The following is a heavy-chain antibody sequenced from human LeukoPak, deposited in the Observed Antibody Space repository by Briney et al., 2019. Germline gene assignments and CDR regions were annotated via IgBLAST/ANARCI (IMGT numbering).Heavy chain of an antibody. CDR2: ISSSAGST. J-gene: IGHJ4*02. V-gene: IGHV3-23*01. CDR1: GFTFSSYA. Sequence: GGSQRLSCAASGFTFSSYAMSWVRQAPGKGLEWVSGISSSAGSTYYADSVKGRFTISRDNSKNTLYLQMNSLRAEDTAVYYCAKEDYYDSSGYYPFDYWGQGTLVTVSS. D-gene: IGHD3-22*01. CDR3: AKEDYYDSSGYYPFDY.